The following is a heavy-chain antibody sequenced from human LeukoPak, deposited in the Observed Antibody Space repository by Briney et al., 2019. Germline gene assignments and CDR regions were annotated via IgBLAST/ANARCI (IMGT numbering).Heavy chain of an antibody. CDR3: ARGSNNWSPFDY. V-gene: IGHV3-64*01. J-gene: IGHJ4*02. CDR2: ISSNGGST. CDR1: GFTFSSYS. D-gene: IGHD1-1*01. Sequence: GGSLRLSCAASGFTFSSYSMNWVRQAPGKGLEYVSTISSNGGSTYYANSVKGRFTISRDNSKNTLYLQMGSLRPEDMAVYYCARGSNNWSPFDYWGQGTLVTVSS.